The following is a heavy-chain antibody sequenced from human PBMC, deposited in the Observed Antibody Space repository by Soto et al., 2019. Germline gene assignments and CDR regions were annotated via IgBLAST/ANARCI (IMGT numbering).Heavy chain of an antibody. J-gene: IGHJ4*02. Sequence: PSETLSLTCTVSGGSISSGGYYWSWIRQHPGKGLEWIGYIYYSGSTYYNPSLKSRVTISVDTSKNQFSLKLSSVTAADTAVYYCARGRGGHILTGPLLDYWGQGTLVTVSS. D-gene: IGHD3-9*01. CDR1: GGSISSGGYY. CDR3: ARGRGGHILTGPLLDY. V-gene: IGHV4-31*03. CDR2: IYYSGST.